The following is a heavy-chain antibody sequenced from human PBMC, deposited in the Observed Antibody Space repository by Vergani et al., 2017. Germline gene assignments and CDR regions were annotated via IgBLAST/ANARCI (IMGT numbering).Heavy chain of an antibody. Sequence: EVQLMESGGGLVQPGGSLRLSCAASGFTFSNYWMSWVRQAPGKGLEWVANIKEDGSEKFYVDSVMGRFTISRDNAKNSLYLQMNSLRAEDTSVDFCARLGLTASRREAPVFDYWGQGTLVTVSS. CDR3: ARLGLTASRREAPVFDY. CDR1: GFTFSNYW. J-gene: IGHJ4*02. V-gene: IGHV3-7*01. D-gene: IGHD6-13*01. CDR2: IKEDGSEK.